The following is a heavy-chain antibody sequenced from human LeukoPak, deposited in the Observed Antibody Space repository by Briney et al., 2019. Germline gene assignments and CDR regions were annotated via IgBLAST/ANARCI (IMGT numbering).Heavy chain of an antibody. D-gene: IGHD6-6*01. CDR3: ARREGARPMDY. CDR1: GDSISSSSYF. Sequence: SETLSLTCTVSGDSISSSSYFWGWIRQPTGKGLEWIGSIYYTGSTYYNPSLKSRVTISVDTSKNQFSLKLSSVTAADTAVYYCARREGARPMDYWGQGTLVTVSS. CDR2: IYYTGST. J-gene: IGHJ4*02. V-gene: IGHV4-39*01.